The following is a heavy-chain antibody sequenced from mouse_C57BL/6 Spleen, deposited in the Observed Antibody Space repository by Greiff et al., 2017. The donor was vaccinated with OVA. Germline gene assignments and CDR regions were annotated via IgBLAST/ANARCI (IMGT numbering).Heavy chain of an antibody. CDR2: IYPSDSET. CDR3: AREGDYGDFDV. Sequence: QVQLQQPGAELVRPGSSVKLSCKASGYTFTSYWMDWVKQRPGQGLEWIGNIYPSDSETHYNQKFKDKATLTVDKSTSTAYMQLSSLTSEDSAVYYCAREGDYGDFDVWGTGTTVTVSS. J-gene: IGHJ1*03. CDR1: GYTFTSYW. V-gene: IGHV1-61*01.